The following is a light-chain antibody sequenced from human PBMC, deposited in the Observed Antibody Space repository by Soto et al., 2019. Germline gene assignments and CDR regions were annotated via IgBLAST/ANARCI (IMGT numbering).Light chain of an antibody. Sequence: IRLKQSPGTLSFSPGERATLPCRATQTVFSNYIGWYQQKPGQAPRLLIYDASIRATGIPARFSGSWSGTDFTLTINGLEPEDSDVYYCQQRGTSPPTWTLGQGTKVDIK. J-gene: IGKJ1*01. V-gene: IGKV3-20*01. CDR2: DAS. CDR3: QQRGTSPPTWT. CDR1: QTVFSNY.